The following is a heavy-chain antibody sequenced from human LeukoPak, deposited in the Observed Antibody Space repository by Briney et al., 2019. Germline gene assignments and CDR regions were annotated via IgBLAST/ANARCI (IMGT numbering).Heavy chain of an antibody. J-gene: IGHJ4*02. Sequence: SETLSLTCTVSGGSISSSGHYWGWIRPPPGQGLVWIGNILYSGSTNDNPALKRRVTISVDTSKNQFSLMLSSVTAADTAEYYCVRRVSGSGYRDYWGQGTLVTVSS. V-gene: IGHV4-39*01. CDR3: VRRVSGSGYRDY. CDR1: GGSISSSGHY. CDR2: ILYSGST. D-gene: IGHD3-22*01.